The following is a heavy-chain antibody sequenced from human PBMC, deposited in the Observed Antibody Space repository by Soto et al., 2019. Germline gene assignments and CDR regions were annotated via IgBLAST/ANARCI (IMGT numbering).Heavy chain of an antibody. Sequence: PSETLSLTCTVSGGSISSGDYYWSWIRQPPGKGLEWIGYIYYSGSTYYNPSLKSRVTISVDTSKNQFSLKLSPVTAADTAVYYCARVFASSSWYVGFDYWGQGTLVTVSS. J-gene: IGHJ4*02. CDR3: ARVFASSSWYVGFDY. V-gene: IGHV4-30-4*01. CDR2: IYYSGST. CDR1: GGSISSGDYY. D-gene: IGHD6-13*01.